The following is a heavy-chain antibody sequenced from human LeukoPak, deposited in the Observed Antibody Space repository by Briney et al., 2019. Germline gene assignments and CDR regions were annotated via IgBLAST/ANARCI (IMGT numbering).Heavy chain of an antibody. CDR1: GFTFSSYV. Sequence: WGSLRLSCAASGFTFSSYVMHWVRQAPGKGLEWVAIISYDGSNEYYADSVKGRFTISRDNSKNTLYLQMNSLRAEDTAVYYCARDVTVVTPVAFDIWGQGTMVTVSS. CDR2: ISYDGSNE. CDR3: ARDVTVVTPVAFDI. D-gene: IGHD4-23*01. J-gene: IGHJ3*02. V-gene: IGHV3-30*04.